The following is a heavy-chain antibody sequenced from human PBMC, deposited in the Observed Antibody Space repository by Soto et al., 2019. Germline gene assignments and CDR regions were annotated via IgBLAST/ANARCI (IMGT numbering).Heavy chain of an antibody. CDR1: GFTFSDYA. V-gene: IGHV3-30-3*01. J-gene: IGHJ4*02. CDR2: ISYDGSNK. Sequence: QVQLVESGGGVVQPGRSLRLSCAASGFTFSDYALHWVRQAPGKGLEWVAVISYDGSNKYYADSVKGRFTVSRDNSKNTLYLQLNSLSAEDTAVYYCARERSQSASPYFEYWGQGTLFTVSS. CDR3: ARERSQSASPYFEY. D-gene: IGHD4-4*01.